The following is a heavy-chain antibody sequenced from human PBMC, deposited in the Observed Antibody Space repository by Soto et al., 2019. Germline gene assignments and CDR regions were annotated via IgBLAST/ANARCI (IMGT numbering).Heavy chain of an antibody. CDR2: IYPGDSDT. J-gene: IGHJ5*02. D-gene: IGHD3-22*01. CDR3: ARRDSSGYSNWFDP. V-gene: IGHV5-51*01. Sequence: ESLKISRKGSGSSFSSYWIGWGRPVPGKGLEWMGIIYPGDSDTRYSPSFQGQVTISADKSISTAYLQWSSLKASDTAMYYCARRDSSGYSNWFDPWGQGTMVTVSS. CDR1: GSSFSSYW.